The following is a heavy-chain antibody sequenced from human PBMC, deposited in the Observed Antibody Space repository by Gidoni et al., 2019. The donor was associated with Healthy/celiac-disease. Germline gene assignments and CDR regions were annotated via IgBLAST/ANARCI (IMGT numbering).Heavy chain of an antibody. V-gene: IGHV4-34*01. CDR2: INHSGST. CDR1: GGSFSGYY. Sequence: SLTCAVYGGSFSGYYWSWIRQPPGKGLEWIGEINHSGSTNYNPSLKSRVTISVDTSKNQFSLKLSSVTAADTAVYYCARALLMVRGVTGYMDVWGKGTTVTVSS. CDR3: ARALLMVRGVTGYMDV. D-gene: IGHD3-10*01. J-gene: IGHJ6*03.